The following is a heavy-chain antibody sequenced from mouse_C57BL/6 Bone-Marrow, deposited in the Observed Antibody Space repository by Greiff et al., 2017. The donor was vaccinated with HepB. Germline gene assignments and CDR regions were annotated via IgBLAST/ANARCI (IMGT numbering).Heavy chain of an antibody. CDR3: ARDGYYGGGFAY. V-gene: IGHV1-22*01. D-gene: IGHD2-3*01. Sequence: EVQLQQSGPELVKPGASVKMSCKASGYTFTDYNMHWVKQSHGKSLEWIGYINPNNGGTSYNQKFKGKATLTVTQTSSTAYMELRNLTSEDSAVYYCARDGYYGGGFAYWGQGTLVTVSA. J-gene: IGHJ3*01. CDR2: INPNNGGT. CDR1: GYTFTDYN.